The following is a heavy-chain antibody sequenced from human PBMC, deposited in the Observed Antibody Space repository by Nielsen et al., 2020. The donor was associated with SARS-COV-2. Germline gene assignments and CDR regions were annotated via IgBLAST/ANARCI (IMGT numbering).Heavy chain of an antibody. CDR1: GFTFGSYG. V-gene: IGHV3-33*01. CDR2: IWYDGSEI. Sequence: GGSLRLSCAASGFTFGSYGMHWVRQAPGKGLEWLAVIWYDGSEIYYADSVNGRFTISRDTSKNTLYLQMNSLRVEDTAVYYCTRAPYSSGDFDFWGQGTLVTVSP. D-gene: IGHD6-25*01. J-gene: IGHJ4*02. CDR3: TRAPYSSGDFDF.